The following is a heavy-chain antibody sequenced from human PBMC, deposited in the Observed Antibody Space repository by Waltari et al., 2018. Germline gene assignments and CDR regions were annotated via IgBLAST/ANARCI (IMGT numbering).Heavy chain of an antibody. CDR2: ISYDGSNK. V-gene: IGHV3-30*18. J-gene: IGHJ4*02. CDR1: GFTFSSYG. Sequence: QVQLVESGGGVVQPGRSLRLSCAASGFTFSSYGMHWVRQAPGKGLEWVAVISYDGSNKYYADSVKGQFTISRDNSKNTLYLQMNSLRAEDTAVYYCAKAGRGWELPTGSDWGQGTLVTVSS. CDR3: AKAGRGWELPTGSD. D-gene: IGHD1-26*01.